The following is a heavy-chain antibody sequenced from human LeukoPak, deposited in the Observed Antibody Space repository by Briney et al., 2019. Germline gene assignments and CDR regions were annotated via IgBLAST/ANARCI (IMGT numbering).Heavy chain of an antibody. CDR2: IKQDGSEK. D-gene: IGHD5-18*01. V-gene: IGHV3-7*01. Sequence: GGSLRLSCAASGFTFSSYWMSWVRQAPGKGPEWVANIKQDGSEKYYVDSVKGRFTISRDNAKNSLYLQMNGLRAEDTAVYYCARYSYGSPIDYWGQGTLVTVSS. CDR1: GFTFSSYW. J-gene: IGHJ4*02. CDR3: ARYSYGSPIDY.